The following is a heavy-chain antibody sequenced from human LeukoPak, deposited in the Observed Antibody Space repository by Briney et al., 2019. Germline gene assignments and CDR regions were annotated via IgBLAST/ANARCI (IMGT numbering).Heavy chain of an antibody. D-gene: IGHD3-22*01. CDR2: ISSSSSYI. V-gene: IGHV3-21*01. CDR1: GFTFSSYS. CDR3: ASGDSSGYYYRT. Sequence: PGGSLRLSCAASGFTFSSYSMNWVRQAPGKGLEWVSSISSSSSYIYYADSVEGRFTISRDNAKNSLYLQMNSLRAEDTAVYYCASGDSSGYYYRTWGQGTLVTVSS. J-gene: IGHJ5*02.